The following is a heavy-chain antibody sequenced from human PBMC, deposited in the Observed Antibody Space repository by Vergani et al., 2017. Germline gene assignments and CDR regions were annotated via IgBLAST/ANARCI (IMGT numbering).Heavy chain of an antibody. CDR2: ISYDGSSE. J-gene: IGHJ6*03. CDR3: AKDGLQTTFYYYYMDV. Sequence: QVQLVESGGGVVQPGRSLRLSCAASGFTFSNYGMHWVRQAPGKGLEWVAVISYDGSSEYYADSVKGRFTISRDNSKNTLYLQMNSLRAEDTAVYYCAKDGLQTTFYYYYMDVWGKGNTVTVSS. V-gene: IGHV3-30*18. CDR1: GFTFSNYG. D-gene: IGHD4-11*01.